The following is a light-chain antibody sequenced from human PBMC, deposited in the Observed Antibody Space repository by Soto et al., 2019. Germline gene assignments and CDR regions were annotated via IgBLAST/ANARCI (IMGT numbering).Light chain of an antibody. J-gene: IGLJ1*01. V-gene: IGLV7-46*01. CDR2: DTS. CDR3: LLSYSGAYV. CDR1: TGTVTSGHY. Sequence: QTVVTQEPSLTVSPGGTVTLTCGYNTGTVTSGHYPYWFQQKPGQAPRTLIYDTSNKHSWTPARFSGSLLGGKAALTLSGAQPEDEAEYSCLLSYSGAYVFGTGTKLTVL.